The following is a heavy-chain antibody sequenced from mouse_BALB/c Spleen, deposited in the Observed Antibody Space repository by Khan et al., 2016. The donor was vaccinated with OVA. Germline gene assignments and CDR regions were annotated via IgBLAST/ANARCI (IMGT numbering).Heavy chain of an antibody. V-gene: IGHV9-3-1*01. CDR3: ARVGYNGTMDS. CDR1: GYTFRNNG. Sequence: QVQLKQSGPELKKPGETVKISCKASGYTFRNNGMNWVKQTPGKGLKWMGWINTYTGDPTYADDFKGRFAFSLETSADTAYLQINNLKNEDTATYFCARVGYNGTMDSWGQGTSVTVSS. CDR2: INTYTGDP. J-gene: IGHJ4*01. D-gene: IGHD2-14*01.